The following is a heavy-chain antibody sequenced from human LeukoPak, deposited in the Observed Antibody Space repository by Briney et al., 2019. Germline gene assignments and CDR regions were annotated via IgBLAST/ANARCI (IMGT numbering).Heavy chain of an antibody. J-gene: IGHJ4*02. CDR2: FDPEDGET. D-gene: IGHD3-10*01. CDR3: ARDRSSYYYGSGSYGYDY. Sequence: ASVKVSCKVSGYTLTELSMHWVRQAPGKGLEWMGGFDPEDGETIYAQKFQGRVTMTRDTSISTAYMELSRLRSDDTAVYYCARDRSSYYYGSGSYGYDYWGQGTLVTVSS. V-gene: IGHV1-24*01. CDR1: GYTLTELS.